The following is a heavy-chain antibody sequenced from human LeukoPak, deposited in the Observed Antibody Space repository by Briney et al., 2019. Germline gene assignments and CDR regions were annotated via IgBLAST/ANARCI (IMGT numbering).Heavy chain of an antibody. V-gene: IGHV1-8*01. CDR1: GYTFTSYD. CDR3: AKRGYSYGDFDY. J-gene: IGHJ4*02. Sequence: ASVKVSCKASGYTFTSYDINWVRQATGQGLEWVGWMNPNSGNTGYAQKFQGRVTMTRNTSISTAYMELSSLRSEDTAVYYCAKRGYSYGDFDYWGQGTLVTVSS. CDR2: MNPNSGNT. D-gene: IGHD5-18*01.